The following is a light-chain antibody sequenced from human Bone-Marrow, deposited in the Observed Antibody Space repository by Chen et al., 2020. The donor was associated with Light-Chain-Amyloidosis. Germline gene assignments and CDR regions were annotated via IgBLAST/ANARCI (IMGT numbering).Light chain of an antibody. CDR2: GSS. CDR3: QQYGTSPLT. Sequence: EIVLTQPPGTLSLSSGEGANLSCRASQTISSNYLTWYQQKFGQAPRLLIYGSSSRATGIPDRFTGSGSGTDFTLTINRLEPEDFAMYYCQQYGTSPLTFGGGTKVEIK. CDR1: QTISSNY. J-gene: IGKJ4*01. V-gene: IGKV3-20*01.